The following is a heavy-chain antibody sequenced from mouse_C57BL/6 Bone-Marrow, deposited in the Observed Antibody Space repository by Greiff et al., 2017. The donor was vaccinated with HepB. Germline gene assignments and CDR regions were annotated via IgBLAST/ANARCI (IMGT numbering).Heavy chain of an antibody. CDR3: ASHYYGSSYNAMDY. V-gene: IGHV1-75*01. Sequence: QVQLKESGPELVKPGASVKISCKASGYTFTDYYINWVKQRPGQGLEWIGWIFPGSGSAYYNEKFKGKATLTVDKSSSTAYMLLSSLTSEDSAVYFCASHYYGSSYNAMDYWGQGTSVTVSS. CDR2: IFPGSGSA. D-gene: IGHD1-1*01. CDR1: GYTFTDYY. J-gene: IGHJ4*01.